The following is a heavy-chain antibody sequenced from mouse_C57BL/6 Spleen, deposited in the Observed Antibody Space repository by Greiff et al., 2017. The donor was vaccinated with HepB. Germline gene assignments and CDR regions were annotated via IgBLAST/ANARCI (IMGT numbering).Heavy chain of an antibody. CDR3: AKFHGNYFDY. CDR1: GYSITSGYY. CDR2: ISYDGSN. V-gene: IGHV3-6*01. Sequence: EVQVVESGPGLVKPSQSLSLTCSVTGYSITSGYYWNWIRQFPGNKLEWMGYISYDGSNNYNPSLKNRISITRDTSKNQFFLKLNSVTTEDTATYYCAKFHGNYFDYWGQGTTLTVSS. J-gene: IGHJ2*01.